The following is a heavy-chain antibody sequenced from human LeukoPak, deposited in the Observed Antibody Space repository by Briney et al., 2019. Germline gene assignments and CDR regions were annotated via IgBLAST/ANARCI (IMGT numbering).Heavy chain of an antibody. D-gene: IGHD6-19*01. V-gene: IGHV3-20*04. J-gene: IGHJ4*02. Sequence: GGSLRLSCAASGFTFDDYGMSWVRQAPGKGLEWVSGISWNGVATGYADSVKGRITISRDNAKNSLYLQMSSLRAEDTALYYCARNYNGGWYFFDNWGQGTLVTVSS. CDR1: GFTFDDYG. CDR2: ISWNGVAT. CDR3: ARNYNGGWYFFDN.